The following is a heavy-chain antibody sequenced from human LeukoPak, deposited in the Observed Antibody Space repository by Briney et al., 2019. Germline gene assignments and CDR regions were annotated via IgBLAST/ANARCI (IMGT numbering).Heavy chain of an antibody. J-gene: IGHJ5*02. CDR1: GFRFSDFT. V-gene: IGHV3-23*01. CDR3: GKEGGA. D-gene: IGHD3-16*01. CDR2: IGGRGGST. Sequence: PGGSLRLSCAASGFRFSDFTMTWVRQAPGKGPEWVSAIGGRGGSTYYADSLGGRFTISRDNSKDMLYLQMNSLKVEDTDTYYFGKEGGALGQGTKVTVSS.